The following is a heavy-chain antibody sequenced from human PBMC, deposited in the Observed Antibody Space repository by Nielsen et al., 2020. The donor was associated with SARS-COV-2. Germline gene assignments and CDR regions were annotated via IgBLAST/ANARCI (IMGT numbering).Heavy chain of an antibody. D-gene: IGHD6-19*01. CDR3: ARDPGVAVGEDGFDT. J-gene: IGHJ3*02. CDR2: ISNSGSVI. V-gene: IGHV3-48*03. Sequence: GESLKISCAASGFTFRNHEMNWVRQIPGKGLEWVSYISNSGSVISYADSLKSQFTISRDNAQNSLYLQMNSLRVEDTGIYYCARDPGVAVGEDGFDTWGQGTMVTVSS. CDR1: GFTFRNHE.